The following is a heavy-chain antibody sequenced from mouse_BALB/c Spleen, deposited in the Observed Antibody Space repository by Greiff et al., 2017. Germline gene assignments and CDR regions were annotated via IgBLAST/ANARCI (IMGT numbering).Heavy chain of an antibody. J-gene: IGHJ2*01. D-gene: IGHD2-10*02. CDR3: AKNSPYGNYDFDY. CDR2: IWRGGST. V-gene: IGHV2-5-1*01. CDR1: GFSLTSYG. Sequence: QVQLQQSGPSLVQPSQSLSITCTVSGFSLTSYGVHWVRQSPGKGLEWLGVIWRGGSTDYNAAFMSRLSITKDNSKSQVFFKMNSLQADDTAIYYCAKNSPYGNYDFDYWGQGTTLTVSS.